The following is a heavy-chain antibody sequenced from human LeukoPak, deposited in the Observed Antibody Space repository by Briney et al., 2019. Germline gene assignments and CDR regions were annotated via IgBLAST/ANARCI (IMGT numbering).Heavy chain of an antibody. V-gene: IGHV1-2*02. CDR3: ARAPGEYSYVDY. J-gene: IGHJ4*02. Sequence: ASVKVSCKASGFTFTGYYMYWVRQAPGQGLEWMGWINPNSGGTNSAQKFQGRVTMTRDTSISTAYMEVSSLTSDDTAVYYCARAPGEYSYVDYWGQGTLVTVSS. CDR2: INPNSGGT. D-gene: IGHD5-18*01. CDR1: GFTFTGYY.